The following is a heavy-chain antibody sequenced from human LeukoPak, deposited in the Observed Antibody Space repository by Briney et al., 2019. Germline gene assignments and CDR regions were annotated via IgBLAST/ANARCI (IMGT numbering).Heavy chain of an antibody. V-gene: IGHV3-23*01. D-gene: IGHD1-26*01. J-gene: IGHJ6*02. Sequence: GSLRLSCAASGFNFRGYAMSWVRQAPGKGLEWVSAISGSGARAHYAESVRGRFTISRDSSQNTLHLQMNSLRAEDTAVYYCAKEVVLGETNYYYYGMDVWGQGTTVTVSS. CDR3: AKEVVLGETNYYYYGMDV. CDR1: GFNFRGYA. CDR2: ISGSGARA.